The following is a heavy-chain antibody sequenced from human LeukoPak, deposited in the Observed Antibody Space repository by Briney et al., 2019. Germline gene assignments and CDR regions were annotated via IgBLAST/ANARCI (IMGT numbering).Heavy chain of an antibody. D-gene: IGHD3-22*01. CDR1: GFTVSSNY. CDR2: IYSGGST. Sequence: GGSLRLSCAASGFTVSSNYMSWVRQAPGKGLEWVSVIYSGGSTYYADSVKGRFTISRDNSKNTLYLQMNSLRTEDTAVYYCARASSYYDSSGYNYYYMDVWGKGTTVTVSS. V-gene: IGHV3-66*02. CDR3: ARASSYYDSSGYNYYYMDV. J-gene: IGHJ6*03.